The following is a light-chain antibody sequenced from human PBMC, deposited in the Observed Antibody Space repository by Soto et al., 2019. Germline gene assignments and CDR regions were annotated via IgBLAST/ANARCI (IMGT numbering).Light chain of an antibody. CDR2: DDD. J-gene: IGLJ2*01. CDR3: QVWDSSSDRI. V-gene: IGLV3-21*02. Sequence: SYELTQAPSVSVAPGQTARISCGGSNIGNKIVHWFQQKPGQAPVLVVHDDDDRPSGIPERFSGSNSGHTATLTISRVEAGDEADYYCQVWDSSSDRIFGGGTQLTVL. CDR1: NIGNKI.